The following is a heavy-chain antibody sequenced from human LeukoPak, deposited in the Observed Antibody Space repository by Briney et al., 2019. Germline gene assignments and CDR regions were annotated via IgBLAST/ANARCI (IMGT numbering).Heavy chain of an antibody. D-gene: IGHD3-22*01. CDR2: IKSDGST. J-gene: IGHJ1*01. CDR1: GFTFSSYW. Sequence: AGGSLRLPCAASGFTFSSYWMHWVRQAPGKGRVWVSRIKSDGSTRYADSVKGRFTVSRDNAKNTVSLQMNSLRAEDTGVYYCARAPSEIGGYYPEYFRHWGQGTLVIVSS. CDR3: ARAPSEIGGYYPEYFRH. V-gene: IGHV3-74*01.